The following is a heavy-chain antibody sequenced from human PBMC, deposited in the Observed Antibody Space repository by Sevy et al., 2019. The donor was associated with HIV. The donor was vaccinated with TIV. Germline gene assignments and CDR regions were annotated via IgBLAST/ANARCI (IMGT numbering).Heavy chain of an antibody. CDR2: ISSSGSTI. CDR3: ASVGVNKIQYGSGSYRYYYYYYMDV. J-gene: IGHJ6*03. Sequence: GGSLRLSCAASGFTFSSYEMNWVRQAPGKGLEWVSYISSSGSTIYYADSVKGRFTISRDNAKNSLYLQMNSLRAEDTAVYYCASVGVNKIQYGSGSYRYYYYYYMDVWGKGTTVTVSS. D-gene: IGHD3-10*01. V-gene: IGHV3-48*03. CDR1: GFTFSSYE.